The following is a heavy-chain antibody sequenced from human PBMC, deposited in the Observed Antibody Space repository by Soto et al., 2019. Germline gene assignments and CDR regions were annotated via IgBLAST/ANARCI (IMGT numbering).Heavy chain of an antibody. V-gene: IGHV3-23*01. D-gene: IGHD1-1*01. CDR1: GFTFSSYA. CDR2: ISGSGGST. CDR3: AKDGLNWNARNRWFDP. Sequence: GGSLRLSCSASGFTFSSYAMSWVRQAPGKGLEWVSAISGSGGSTYYADSVKGRFTISRDNSKNTLYLQMNSLRAEDTAVYYCAKDGLNWNARNRWFDPWGQGTLVTVSS. J-gene: IGHJ5*02.